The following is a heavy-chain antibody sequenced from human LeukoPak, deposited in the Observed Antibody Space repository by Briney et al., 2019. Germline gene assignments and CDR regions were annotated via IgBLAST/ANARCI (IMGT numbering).Heavy chain of an antibody. CDR3: ARRGYDHDY. D-gene: IGHD5-12*01. CDR1: GGSFSGYY. J-gene: IGHJ4*02. Sequence: SETLSLTCAVYGGSFSGYYWSWIRQPPGKGLEWIGEINHRGSTKYNPSLKRRVTISVDTAKTQFSRKMSSVTAADTAVYYCARRGYDHDYWGQGTLVTVSS. V-gene: IGHV4-34*01. CDR2: INHRGST.